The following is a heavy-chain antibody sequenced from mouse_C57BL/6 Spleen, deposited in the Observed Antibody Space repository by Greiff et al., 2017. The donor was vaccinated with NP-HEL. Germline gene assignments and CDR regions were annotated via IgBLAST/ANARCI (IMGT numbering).Heavy chain of an antibody. Sequence: EVQVVESGGGLVKPGGSLKLSCAASGFTFSSYAMSWVRQTPEKRLEWVATISDGGSYTYYPDNVKGRFTISRDNAKNNLYLQMSHLKSEDTAMYYCARDRHYYGSLYYFDYWGQGTTLTVSS. CDR2: ISDGGSYT. V-gene: IGHV5-4*01. CDR3: ARDRHYYGSLYYFDY. J-gene: IGHJ2*01. CDR1: GFTFSSYA. D-gene: IGHD1-1*01.